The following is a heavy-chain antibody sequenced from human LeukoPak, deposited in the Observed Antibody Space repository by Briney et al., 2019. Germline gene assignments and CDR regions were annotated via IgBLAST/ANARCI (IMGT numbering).Heavy chain of an antibody. CDR3: AREGYALHYQHQYIDD. CDR1: GFTFGSHA. D-gene: IGHD2-2*01. V-gene: IGHV3-30*01. Sequence: GRSLRLSCAASGFTFGSHALDWVRQAPGKGLDWLAAISPDGRTKYYAESVKGRFTISRDNSKNTLYVEMTSLRGDDTAVYYCAREGYALHYQHQYIDDWGNGTTVTVSS. J-gene: IGHJ6*04. CDR2: ISPDGRTK.